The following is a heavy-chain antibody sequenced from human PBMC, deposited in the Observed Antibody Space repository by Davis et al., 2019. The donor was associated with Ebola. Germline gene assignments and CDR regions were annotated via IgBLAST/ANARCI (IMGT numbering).Heavy chain of an antibody. CDR2: ISWNSGSI. CDR3: AKGSITMVQGVDY. D-gene: IGHD3-10*01. Sequence: SLKISCAASGFTFDDYAMHWVRQAPGKGLEWVSGISWNSGSIGYADSVKGRFTISRDNAKNSLYLQMNSLRAEDTALYYCAKGSITMVQGVDYWGQGTLVTVSS. CDR1: GFTFDDYA. J-gene: IGHJ4*02. V-gene: IGHV3-9*01.